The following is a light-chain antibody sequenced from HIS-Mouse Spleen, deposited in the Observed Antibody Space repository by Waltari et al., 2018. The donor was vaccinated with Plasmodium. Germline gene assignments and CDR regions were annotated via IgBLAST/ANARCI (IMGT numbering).Light chain of an antibody. V-gene: IGLV1-47*01. CDR3: AAWDDSLSGRV. CDR1: SSNIGGNS. CDR2: RNN. J-gene: IGLJ3*02. Sequence: QSVLTQPPSASGTPGQRVTISCSGSSSNIGGNSVYWYQQLPGTAPKLLIYRNNQRPSGVPDRFSGSKSGTSASLAISGLRSEDEADYYCAAWDDSLSGRVFGGGTKLTVL.